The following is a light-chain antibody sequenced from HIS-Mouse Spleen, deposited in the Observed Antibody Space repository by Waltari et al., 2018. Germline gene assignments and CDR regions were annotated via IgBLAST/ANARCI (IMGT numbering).Light chain of an antibody. CDR2: EDS. V-gene: IGLV3-10*01. CDR1: ALPKPY. CDR3: YSTDSSGNHRV. Sequence: SYELTPPPSVSVSPGQTARITRPGDALPKPYAYWYQQKSGQAPVLVIYEDSKRPSGIPERFSGSSSGTMATLTISGAQVEDEADYYCYSTDSSGNHRVFGGGTKLTVL. J-gene: IGLJ2*01.